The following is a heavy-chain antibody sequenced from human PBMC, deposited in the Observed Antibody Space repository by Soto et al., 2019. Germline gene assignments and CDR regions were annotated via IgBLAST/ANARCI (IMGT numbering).Heavy chain of an antibody. J-gene: IGHJ6*02. Sequence: QVQLVESGGGLVKPGGSLRLSCAASGFTFSDYYMSWIRQAPGKGLEWVSYISSSSSYTNYADSVKGRFTISRDNAKNSLYLQMNSLRAEDTAVYYCARDPPVLRYLDWGVGYSYYGMDVWGQGTTVTVSS. D-gene: IGHD3-9*01. V-gene: IGHV3-11*05. CDR2: ISSSSSYT. CDR1: GFTFSDYY. CDR3: ARDPPVLRYLDWGVGYSYYGMDV.